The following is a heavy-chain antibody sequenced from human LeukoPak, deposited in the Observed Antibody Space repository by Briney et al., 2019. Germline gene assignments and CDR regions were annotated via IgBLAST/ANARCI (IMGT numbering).Heavy chain of an antibody. CDR2: ISSSSSYI. CDR3: ASVDYYGSGNYYNDVDY. V-gene: IGHV3-21*01. CDR1: GSTFSSYS. J-gene: IGHJ4*02. D-gene: IGHD3-10*01. Sequence: GGSLRLSRAASGSTFSSYSMNWVRQAPGKGLEWVSSISSSSSYIYYADSVKGRFTISRDNAKNSLYLQMNSLRAEDTALYYCASVDYYGSGNYYNDVDYWGQGTLVTVSS.